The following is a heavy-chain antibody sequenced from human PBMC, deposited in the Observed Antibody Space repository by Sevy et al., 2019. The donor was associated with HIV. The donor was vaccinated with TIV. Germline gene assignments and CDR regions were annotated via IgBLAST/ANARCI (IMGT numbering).Heavy chain of an antibody. CDR3: EREGVGGYSYSLDY. CDR1: GFSFSSYA. CDR2: ISSNGGST. J-gene: IGHJ4*02. V-gene: IGHV3-64*02. Sequence: GGSLRLSCAASGFSFSSYALHWVRQAPGKGLEYVSAISSNGGSTYYADSVKGRFTISRDNSKNTLYLQMDSLRAEDVDVYYYEREGVGGYSYSLDYWGQGTLVTVSS. D-gene: IGHD5-18*01.